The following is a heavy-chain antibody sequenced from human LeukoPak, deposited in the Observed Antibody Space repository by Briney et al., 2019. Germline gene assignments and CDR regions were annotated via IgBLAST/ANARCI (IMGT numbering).Heavy chain of an antibody. V-gene: IGHV3-7*01. J-gene: IGHJ4*02. CDR1: GFTFRRYW. CDR2: IKEDGSEK. CDR3: ARDDIATYDY. Sequence: GGSLRLSXAVSGFTFRRYWMSWVRQAPGKGLEWLANIKEDGSEKYYVDSVKGRFTISRDNAKNSLYLQMDSLRAEDTGVYYCARDDIATYDYWGQGTLVTVSS. D-gene: IGHD2-15*01.